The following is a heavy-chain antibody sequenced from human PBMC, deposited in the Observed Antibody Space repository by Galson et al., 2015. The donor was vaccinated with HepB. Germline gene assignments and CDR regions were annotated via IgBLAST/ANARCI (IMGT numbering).Heavy chain of an antibody. CDR1: GYTFTGYY. CDR2: INPNSGGT. Sequence: SVKVSCKASGYTFTGYYMHWVRQAPGQGLEWMGRINPNSGGTNYAQKFQGRVTMTRDTSISTAYMELSRLRSDDTAVYYCARDAELGYCSSTSCLSGYYYYMDVWGKGTTVTVSS. V-gene: IGHV1-2*06. D-gene: IGHD2-2*01. CDR3: ARDAELGYCSSTSCLSGYYYYMDV. J-gene: IGHJ6*03.